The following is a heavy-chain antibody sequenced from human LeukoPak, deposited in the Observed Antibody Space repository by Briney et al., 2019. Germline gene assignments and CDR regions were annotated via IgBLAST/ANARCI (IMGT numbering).Heavy chain of an antibody. CDR2: IYYSGST. CDR1: GGSISSGGYY. CDR3: AKSYGLPYYFDY. J-gene: IGHJ4*02. D-gene: IGHD3-10*01. V-gene: IGHV4-31*03. Sequence: PSETLSLTCTVSGGSISSGGYYWSWIRQHPGKGLEWIGYIYYSGSTYYNPSLKSRVTISVDTSKNQFSLKLSSVTAAGTAVYYCAKSYGLPYYFDYWGQGTLVTVSS.